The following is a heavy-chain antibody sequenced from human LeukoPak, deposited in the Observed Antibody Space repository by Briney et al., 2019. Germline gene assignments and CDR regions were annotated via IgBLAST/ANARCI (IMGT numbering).Heavy chain of an antibody. J-gene: IGHJ4*02. V-gene: IGHV3-21*04. CDR1: GVSFSTNT. D-gene: IGHD7-27*01. CDR2: ISYRSNYI. Sequence: GGSLRLSCVGSGVSFSTNTFHWVRQAPGKGLEWISSISYRSNYIYYADSVKGRSTISRDNSKNTLYLQMNSLRAEDTAVYYCAKDLLNWEFDYWGQGTLVTVSS. CDR3: AKDLLNWEFDY.